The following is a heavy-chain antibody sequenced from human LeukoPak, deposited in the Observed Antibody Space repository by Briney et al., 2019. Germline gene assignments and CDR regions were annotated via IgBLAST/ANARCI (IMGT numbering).Heavy chain of an antibody. CDR3: ARIRCGHSGSVCYNH. CDR1: GVSINDYY. D-gene: IGHD3-9*01. J-gene: IGHJ4*02. CDR2: ISHTEGT. V-gene: IGHV4-34*01. Sequence: KASETPSLTCGVFGVSINDYYWSWIRQSPGKGLEWIGEISHTEGTRYNPSLESRVTMSVGTSENQLSLKLIFVTAADTAVYYCARIRCGHSGSVCYNHWGLGTLVTVSS.